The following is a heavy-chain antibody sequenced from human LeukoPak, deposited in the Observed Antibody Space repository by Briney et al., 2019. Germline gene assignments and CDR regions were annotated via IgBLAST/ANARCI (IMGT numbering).Heavy chain of an antibody. V-gene: IGHV3-23*01. D-gene: IGHD4-17*01. CDR1: GFTFSSYA. CDR3: AKVLYSAETTVTAYDAFDI. J-gene: IGHJ3*02. Sequence: GGSLRLSCAASGFTFSSYAMNWVRQGPGKGLEWVSSISGSGGNTYYADSVKGRFTISRDNSKNTLYLQMNSLRAEDTAVYYCAKVLYSAETTVTAYDAFDIWGQGTMVTVSS. CDR2: ISGSGGNT.